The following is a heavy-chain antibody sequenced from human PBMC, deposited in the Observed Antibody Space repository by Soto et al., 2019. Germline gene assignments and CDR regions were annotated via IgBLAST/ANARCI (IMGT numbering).Heavy chain of an antibody. V-gene: IGHV3-30*18. D-gene: IGHD2-21*01. CDR2: ISYDGSNK. CDR1: GFTFRSYG. Sequence: QPRGSLKLSCAASGFTFRSYGMHWVRQAPGKGLEWVAVISYDGSNKYYADSVKGRFTIYRANSKNTLYLQMSSLRAEDTAVSYCAYDIVSGTWTYAMDVCAQGTTVTVSS. J-gene: IGHJ6*02. CDR3: AYDIVSGTWTYAMDV.